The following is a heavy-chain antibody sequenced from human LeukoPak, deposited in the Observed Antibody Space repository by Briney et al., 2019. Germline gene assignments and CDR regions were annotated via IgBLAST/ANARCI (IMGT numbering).Heavy chain of an antibody. CDR2: IYYSGST. J-gene: IGHJ4*02. V-gene: IGHV4-39*01. D-gene: IGHD6-13*01. Sequence: PSETLSLTCTVSGGSFRSSSYYWGWIRQPPGKGLEWIGSIYYSGSTYYNPSLKSRVTISVDTSKNQFSLKLSSVTAADTAVYYCARRSAAAGTYYWGQGTLVTVSS. CDR3: ARRSAAAGTYY. CDR1: GGSFRSSSYY.